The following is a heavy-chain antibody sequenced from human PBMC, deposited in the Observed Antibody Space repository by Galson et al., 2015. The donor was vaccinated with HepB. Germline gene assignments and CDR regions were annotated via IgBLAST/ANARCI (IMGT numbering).Heavy chain of an antibody. V-gene: IGHV3-53*01. Sequence: SLRLSCAASGFSVNTYYMSWVRQAPGKGLEWVSVIFSGGSTYYKDSVKGRFTISRDISRNTLYLQMNSLRDGDTAMYYCAREEKDYGDTGAFDIWGQGIMVIVSS. CDR2: IFSGGST. CDR1: GFSVNTYY. D-gene: IGHD4/OR15-4a*01. J-gene: IGHJ3*02. CDR3: AREEKDYGDTGAFDI.